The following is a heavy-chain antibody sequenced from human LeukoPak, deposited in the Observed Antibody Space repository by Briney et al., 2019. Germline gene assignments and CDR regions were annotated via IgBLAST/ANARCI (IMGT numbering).Heavy chain of an antibody. D-gene: IGHD5-18*01. CDR3: ARDQGYSYGYKGY. CDR2: ISSSSSYI. V-gene: IGHV3-21*01. J-gene: IGHJ4*02. CDR1: GFTFSSYS. Sequence: GGSLRLSCAASGFTFSSYSMNWVRQAPGQGLEWVSSISSSSSYIYYADSVKGRSTISRDNAKNSLYLQMNSLRAEDTAVYYCARDQGYSYGYKGYWGQGTLVTVSS.